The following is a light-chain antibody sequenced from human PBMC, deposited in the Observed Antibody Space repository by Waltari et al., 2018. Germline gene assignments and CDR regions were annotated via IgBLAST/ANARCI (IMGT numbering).Light chain of an antibody. J-gene: IGKJ1*01. CDR2: GAS. V-gene: IGKV3-20*01. Sequence: EIVLTQSPGTLSLSPGERATLSCRASQSVSSNYLAWYQQKPGQAPRLLIYGASSRTTGIPDRFSGSGSGTDFTLTISRLEPEDFAVYYCQQCGSSPRTFGQGTEVEIK. CDR1: QSVSSNY. CDR3: QQCGSSPRT.